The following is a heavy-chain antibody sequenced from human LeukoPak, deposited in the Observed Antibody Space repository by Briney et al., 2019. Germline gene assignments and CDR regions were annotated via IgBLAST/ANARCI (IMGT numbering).Heavy chain of an antibody. Sequence: SVKVSCKASGGTFSSYAISWVRQAPGQGLEWMGGIIPIFGTANYAQKFQGRVTITADKSTSTAYMELSSLRSEDTAVYYCARGRIGGAMVTAAIDSWGQEPWSPSPQ. CDR3: ARGRIGGAMVTAAIDS. V-gene: IGHV1-69*06. J-gene: IGHJ5*01. D-gene: IGHD3-16*01. CDR1: GGTFSSYA. CDR2: IIPIFGTA.